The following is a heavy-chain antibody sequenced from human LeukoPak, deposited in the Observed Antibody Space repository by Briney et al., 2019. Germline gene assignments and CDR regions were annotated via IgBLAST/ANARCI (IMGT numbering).Heavy chain of an antibody. D-gene: IGHD5-18*01. J-gene: IGHJ4*02. CDR3: ARERGYSYGYSDY. CDR2: ISSTSSST. CDR1: GFTFSGHG. V-gene: IGHV3-21*01. Sequence: GGSLRLSCAASGFTFSGHGMNWVRQAPGQGLEWVSSISSTSSSTYYADSVKGRFTISRDNARNSLYLQMNSLRAEDTAVYYCARERGYSYGYSDYWGQGTLVTVSS.